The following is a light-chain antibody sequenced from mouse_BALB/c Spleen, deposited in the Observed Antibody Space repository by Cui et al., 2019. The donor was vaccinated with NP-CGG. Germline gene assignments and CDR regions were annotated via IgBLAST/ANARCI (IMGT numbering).Light chain of an antibody. J-gene: IGLJ1*01. CDR1: TGAVTTSNY. Sequence: QAVVTQEYALMKSPGETVTLTCRSSTGAVTTSNYANWVQEKPDHLFTGLIGGTNNRAPGVPARFSGSLIGDKAALIITGAQTEDEAIYFCALWYSNHWVFGGGTKLTVL. CDR3: ALWYSNHWV. CDR2: GTN. V-gene: IGLV1*01.